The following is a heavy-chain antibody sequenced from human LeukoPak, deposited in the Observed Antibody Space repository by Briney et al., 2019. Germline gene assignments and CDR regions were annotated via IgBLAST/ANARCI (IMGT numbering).Heavy chain of an antibody. CDR1: GYSFTSYW. J-gene: IGHJ4*02. CDR3: ARGIAVAGTLMAFDY. V-gene: IGHV5-51*01. CDR2: IYPGDSDT. Sequence: GESLKISCKGSGYSFTSYWIGWVRQMPGKGLEWMGIIYPGDSDTRYSPSFQGQVTISADKSISTAYLQWSSLKASGTAMYYCARGIAVAGTLMAFDYWGQGTLVTVSS. D-gene: IGHD6-19*01.